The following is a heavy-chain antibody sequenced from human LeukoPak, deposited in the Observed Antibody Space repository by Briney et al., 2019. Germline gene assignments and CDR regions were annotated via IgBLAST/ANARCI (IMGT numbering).Heavy chain of an antibody. D-gene: IGHD3-22*01. CDR3: ALPGVPYYDSSDYSAY. Sequence: ASVKVSCKASGGTFSSYAISWVRQAPGQGLEWMGRIIPILGIANYAQKFQGRVTITADKSTSTAYMELSSLRFEDTAVYYCALPGVPYYDSSDYSAYWGQGTLVTVSA. CDR2: IIPILGIA. J-gene: IGHJ4*02. V-gene: IGHV1-69*04. CDR1: GGTFSSYA.